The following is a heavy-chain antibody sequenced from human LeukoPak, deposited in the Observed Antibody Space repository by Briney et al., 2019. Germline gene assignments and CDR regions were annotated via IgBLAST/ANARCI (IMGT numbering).Heavy chain of an antibody. V-gene: IGHV3-48*03. CDR1: GFTFSSYE. D-gene: IGHD6-19*01. CDR2: ISSSGSTI. J-gene: IGHJ4*02. Sequence: GGSLRLSCAASGFTFSSYEMNWVRMAPGQGMERVSYISSSGSTINYADSVKGRFTISRDNAKNSLYLQMNSQRAEDTAVYYCARDLAVAGKGPGDYWGQGTLVTVSS. CDR3: ARDLAVAGKGPGDY.